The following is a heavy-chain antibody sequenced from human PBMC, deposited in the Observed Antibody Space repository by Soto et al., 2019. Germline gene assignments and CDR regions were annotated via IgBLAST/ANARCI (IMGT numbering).Heavy chain of an antibody. D-gene: IGHD2-21*01. CDR1: VGSIRSSSDY. Sequence: ATLSLTCTVSVGSIRSSSDYWGWIPQPPGKGLECIGSIYYSGSTSYNPSLKSRVTISVDTSKNQFSLKLSSVTAADTAVYSGARHIRGNSCMDAWGQGTTVTVSS. CDR3: ARHIRGNSCMDA. J-gene: IGHJ6*02. CDR2: IYYSGST. V-gene: IGHV4-39*01.